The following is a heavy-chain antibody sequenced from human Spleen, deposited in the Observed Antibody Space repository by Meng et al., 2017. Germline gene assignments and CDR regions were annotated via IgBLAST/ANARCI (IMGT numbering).Heavy chain of an antibody. CDR1: GFSFSNYW. Sequence: EVQLVESGGGLVQPGGSLRLSCAASGFSFSNYWMHWVRQAPGKGLVWVSRINSDGSSTSYADSVKGRFTIFRDNAKNTLYLQMDTLRAEDTAVYYCSLERETAPDQWGQGTLVTVSS. CDR2: INSDGSST. CDR3: SLERETAPDQ. V-gene: IGHV3-74*01. J-gene: IGHJ4*02. D-gene: IGHD5-18*01.